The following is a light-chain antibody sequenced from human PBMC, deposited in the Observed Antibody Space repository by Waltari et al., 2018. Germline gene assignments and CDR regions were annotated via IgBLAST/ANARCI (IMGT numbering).Light chain of an antibody. CDR1: QSITTS. Sequence: DIQMTQSPSTLSASVGDTVIISCRASQSITTSLAWYQQQPGKAPDVLIDGASNLESGVPSRFSGIGSGTEFTLTISSLQPDDFATYYCQQYKSYKTFGQGTRVEIK. V-gene: IGKV1-5*03. J-gene: IGKJ1*01. CDR2: GAS. CDR3: QQYKSYKT.